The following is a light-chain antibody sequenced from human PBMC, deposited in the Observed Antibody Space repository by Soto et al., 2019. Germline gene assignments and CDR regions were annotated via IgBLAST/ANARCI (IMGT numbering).Light chain of an antibody. J-gene: IGLJ3*02. Sequence: QSVLTQPASVSGSPGQSITISCTGTSSDVGGHNYVSWYQQHPGKAPKLMIYEVSNRPSGVSNRFSGSKSGNTASLTISGLQAEDEADYYCSSYTSSSTLPNWVFGGGTKVTVL. CDR3: SSYTSSSTLPNWV. CDR2: EVS. V-gene: IGLV2-14*01. CDR1: SSDVGGHNY.